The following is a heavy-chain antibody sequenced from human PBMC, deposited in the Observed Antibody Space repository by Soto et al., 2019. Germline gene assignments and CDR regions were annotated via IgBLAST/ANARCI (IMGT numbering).Heavy chain of an antibody. CDR3: ARTSVPYGGTAAIFDY. V-gene: IGHV1-3*01. CDR1: GYTFTSYA. CDR2: INAGNGNT. J-gene: IGHJ4*02. Sequence: GAAVKVSCKASGYTFTSYAMHWVRQAPGQRLEWMGWINAGNGNTKYSQKFQGRVTITRDTSASTAYMELSSLRSEDTAVYYCARTSVPYGGTAAIFDYWGQGTLVTVSS. D-gene: IGHD4-17*01.